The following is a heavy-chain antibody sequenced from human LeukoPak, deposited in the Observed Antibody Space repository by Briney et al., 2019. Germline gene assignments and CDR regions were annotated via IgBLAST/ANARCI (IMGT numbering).Heavy chain of an antibody. D-gene: IGHD6-6*01. CDR3: ARGGSSLDYYYYYMDV. V-gene: IGHV3-30*19. CDR2: ISYDGSNK. CDR1: GFTFSSYG. J-gene: IGHJ6*03. Sequence: GGSLRLSCAASGFTFSSYGMHWVRQAPGKGLEWVAVISYDGSNKYYADSVKGRFTISRDNSKNTLYLQMNSLRAEDTAVYYCARGGSSLDYYYYYMDVWGKGTTVTVSS.